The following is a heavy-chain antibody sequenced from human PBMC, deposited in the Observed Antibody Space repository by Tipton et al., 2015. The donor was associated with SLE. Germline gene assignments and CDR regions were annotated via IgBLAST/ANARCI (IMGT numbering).Heavy chain of an antibody. V-gene: IGHV4-59*01. CDR3: ARGDDIVVVPASRGDY. D-gene: IGHD2-2*01. CDR1: SLSSFY. J-gene: IGHJ4*02. Sequence: SLSSFYWTWIRQPPGKGMEWLGYIFYSGDATYHPSLKSRVTISIDTSKNQFSLKLTSVTAADTAVYYCARGDDIVVVPASRGDYWGQGTLVTVSS. CDR2: IFYSGDA.